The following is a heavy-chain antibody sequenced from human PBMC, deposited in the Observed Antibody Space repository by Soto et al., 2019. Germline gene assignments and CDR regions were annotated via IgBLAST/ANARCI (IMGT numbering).Heavy chain of an antibody. CDR2: IIPILGIA. J-gene: IGHJ4*02. V-gene: IGHV1-69*02. D-gene: IGHD6-19*01. CDR1: GGTFSSYT. CDR3: VKIAVAGTGYFDY. Sequence: QVQLVQSGAEVKKPGSSVKVSCKASGGTFSSYTISWVRQAPGQGLEWMGRIIPILGIATYAQKFQCRVTITADKSTSTAYMELSSLRAEDTAVYYCVKIAVAGTGYFDYWGQGTLVTVSS.